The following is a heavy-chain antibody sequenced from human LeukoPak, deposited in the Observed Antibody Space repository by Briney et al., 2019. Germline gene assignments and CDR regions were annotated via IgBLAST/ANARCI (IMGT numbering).Heavy chain of an antibody. V-gene: IGHV3-48*01. CDR2: ISNSAI. D-gene: IGHD6-13*01. CDR1: GFTFTNYG. Sequence: GGSLRLSCATSGFTFTNYGMNWVRQAPGKGLEWVSYISNSAILYADSVKGRFTISRDNARNSLYLQMNSLRAEDTAVYYCASLTLTTLGLPDIAAAGTGLNWFDPWGQGTLVTVSS. J-gene: IGHJ5*02. CDR3: ASLTLTTLGLPDIAAAGTGLNWFDP.